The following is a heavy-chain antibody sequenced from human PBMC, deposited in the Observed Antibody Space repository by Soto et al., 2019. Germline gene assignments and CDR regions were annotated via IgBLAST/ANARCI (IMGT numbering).Heavy chain of an antibody. V-gene: IGHV4-31*03. CDR1: GDSINSDSVY. CDR2: ITYNGRT. Sequence: SETLSLTCSVNGDSINSDSVYWSWIRQSPGTGLEYIGYITYNGRTFYNPSLKSRVTMSVDTPKNQFSLEVRSVTAADTAVYYCARERQVGPSSGRFDPWGQGTLVTVSS. J-gene: IGHJ5*02. CDR3: ARERQVGPSSGRFDP.